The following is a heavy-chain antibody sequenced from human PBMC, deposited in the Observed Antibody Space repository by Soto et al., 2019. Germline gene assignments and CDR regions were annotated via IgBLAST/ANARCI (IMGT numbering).Heavy chain of an antibody. CDR2: IYYSGST. CDR3: ARDQWWVYY. J-gene: IGHJ4*02. CDR1: GGSISSSNYY. Sequence: SETLSLTCTVSGGSISSSNYYWGWIRQPPGKGLEWIGSIYYSGSTYYNSSLKSRVTISVDTSKNQVSLKLNSVTAADTAVYYCARDQWWVYYWGQGSLVPVSS. V-gene: IGHV4-39*07. D-gene: IGHD2-15*01.